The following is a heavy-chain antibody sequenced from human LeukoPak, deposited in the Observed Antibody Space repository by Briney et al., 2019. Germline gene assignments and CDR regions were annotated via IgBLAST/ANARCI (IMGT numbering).Heavy chain of an antibody. V-gene: IGHV3-48*03. CDR3: AREWTLTY. Sequence: GGSLRLSCAASGFTFSSYEMNWVHQAPGKGLEWVSYISRSGSTMYYADSVKGRFTISRDNAKNSLYLQMNSLRAEDTAVYYCAREWTLTYWGQGTLVTVSS. D-gene: IGHD3/OR15-3a*01. CDR1: GFTFSSYE. J-gene: IGHJ4*02. CDR2: ISRSGSTM.